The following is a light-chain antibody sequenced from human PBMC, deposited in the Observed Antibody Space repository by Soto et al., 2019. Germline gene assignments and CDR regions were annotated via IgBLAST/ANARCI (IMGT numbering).Light chain of an antibody. Sequence: DIQMTQSPSTLSASVGDRVIITCRASQSISSWLAWYQQKPGKAPNLLIYKVSTLESGVRSRFSDIGNGIELTITNTSLHPDDFATYYCKHYGDFSLYTCRQRTKREN. J-gene: IGKJ2*01. V-gene: IGKV1-5*03. CDR2: KVS. CDR1: QSISSW. CDR3: KHYGDFSLYT.